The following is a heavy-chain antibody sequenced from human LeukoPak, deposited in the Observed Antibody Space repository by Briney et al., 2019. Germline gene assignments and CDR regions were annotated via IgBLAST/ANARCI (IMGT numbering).Heavy chain of an antibody. Sequence: GGSLRLSCAASGFTFSDHYMDWVRQAPGKGLEWVGRLRNKANSYTTEYAASVKGRFIISRDDSKNSLYLRMNSLKTEDTAVYYCARVGIVGATGYFDNWGQGTLVTVSS. V-gene: IGHV3-72*01. CDR1: GFTFSDHY. CDR3: ARVGIVGATGYFDN. CDR2: LRNKANSYTT. J-gene: IGHJ4*02. D-gene: IGHD1-26*01.